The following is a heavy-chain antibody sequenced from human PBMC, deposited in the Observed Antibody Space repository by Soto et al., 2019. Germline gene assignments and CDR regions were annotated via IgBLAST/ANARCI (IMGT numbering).Heavy chain of an antibody. V-gene: IGHV1-69*02. CDR2: TIPILGIA. D-gene: IGHD6-13*01. CDR3: ARGVAAAGIGYNWFDP. Sequence: QVQLVQSGAEVKKPGSSVKVSCKASGGTFSSYTISWVRQAPGQGLEWMGRTIPILGIANYAQKFQGRVTITADKSTSTAYMELSSLRAEDTAVYYCARGVAAAGIGYNWFDPWGQGTLVTVSS. J-gene: IGHJ5*02. CDR1: GGTFSSYT.